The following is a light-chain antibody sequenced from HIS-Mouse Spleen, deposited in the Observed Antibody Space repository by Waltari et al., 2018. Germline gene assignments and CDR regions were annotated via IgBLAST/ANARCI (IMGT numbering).Light chain of an antibody. CDR1: SREVRRYNL. CDR3: CSYAGSSTWV. J-gene: IGLJ3*02. V-gene: IGLV2-23*01. Sequence: QSALTQPASVSGSPGQSITISCTGTSREVRRYNLVPCYQQHPGKAPKLMIYEGSKRPSGVSNRFSGSKSGNTASLTISGLQAEDEADYYCCSYAGSSTWVFGGGTKLTVL. CDR2: EGS.